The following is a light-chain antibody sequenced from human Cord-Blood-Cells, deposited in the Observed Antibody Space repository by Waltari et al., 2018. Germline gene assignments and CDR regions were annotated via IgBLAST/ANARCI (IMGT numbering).Light chain of an antibody. CDR1: QSVSSSY. J-gene: IGKJ1*01. CDR2: GAS. Sequence: EIVLTQSPGPLSLSPGERAPLSCRASQSVSSSYLAWYQQKPGQAPRLLIYGASSRATGIPDRFSGSGSGTDFTLTISRLEPEDFAVYYCQQYGSSPPGGTFGQGTKVEIK. V-gene: IGKV3-20*01. CDR3: QQYGSSPPGGT.